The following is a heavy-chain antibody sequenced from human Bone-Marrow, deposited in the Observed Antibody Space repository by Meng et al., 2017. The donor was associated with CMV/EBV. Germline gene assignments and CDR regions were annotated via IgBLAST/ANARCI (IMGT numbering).Heavy chain of an antibody. D-gene: IGHD5-24*01. CDR1: GFTFSSYW. CDR2: INQDGSEK. CDR3: SRGGATQVRTYGMDV. V-gene: IGHV3-7*01. Sequence: GESLKLSCAASGFTFSSYWMTWVRQAPGKGLEWVANINQDGSEKYYVDSVKGRITISRDNDEKSLFLQMSSLRAEDTGVYFCSRGGATQVRTYGMDVWGQGTTVTVSS. J-gene: IGHJ6*02.